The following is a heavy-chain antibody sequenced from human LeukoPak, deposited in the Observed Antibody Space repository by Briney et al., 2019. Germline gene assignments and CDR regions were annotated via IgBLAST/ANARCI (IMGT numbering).Heavy chain of an antibody. CDR2: INPNSGGS. V-gene: IGHV1-2*02. J-gene: IGHJ3*02. CDR3: ARGGVDYYGSGSYYNGAFDI. Sequence: ASVKVSCKASGYTFTGYYIHWVRQAPGQGLEWLGWINPNSGGSKYAQKFQGRVTMTRDTSISTAYMELSRLRYDDTAVYYCARGGVDYYGSGSYYNGAFDIWGQGTMVTVSS. CDR1: GYTFTGYY. D-gene: IGHD3-10*01.